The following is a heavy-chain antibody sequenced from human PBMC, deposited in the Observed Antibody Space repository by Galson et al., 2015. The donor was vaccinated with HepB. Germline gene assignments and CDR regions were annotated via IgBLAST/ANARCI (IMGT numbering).Heavy chain of an antibody. CDR3: ARDVPVYYYDSSGHSPMLDY. CDR1: GNTFTSYG. CDR2: VIPDNGNT. J-gene: IGHJ4*02. Sequence: SVKVSCKASGNTFTSYGISWVRQAPGQGLEWMGWVIPDNGNTKYAQHLQGRVTMTTDTPTSTAYMELRSLRSDDTAVYYCARDVPVYYYDSSGHSPMLDYWGQGTLVTVSS. V-gene: IGHV1-18*01. D-gene: IGHD3-22*01.